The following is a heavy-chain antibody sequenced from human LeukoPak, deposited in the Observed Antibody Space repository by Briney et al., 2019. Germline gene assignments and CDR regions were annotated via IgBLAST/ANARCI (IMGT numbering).Heavy chain of an antibody. CDR1: GGSISSYY. CDR3: ASSGEDWYFDL. J-gene: IGHJ2*01. CDR2: IYYSGST. V-gene: IGHV4-59*01. Sequence: SETLSLTCTVSGGSISSYYWSWIRQPPGKGLEWIGYIYYSGSTNYNPSLKSRVTISVDTSKNQFSLKLSSVTAADTAVYYCASSGEDWYFDLWGRGTLVTVSS. D-gene: IGHD1-14*01.